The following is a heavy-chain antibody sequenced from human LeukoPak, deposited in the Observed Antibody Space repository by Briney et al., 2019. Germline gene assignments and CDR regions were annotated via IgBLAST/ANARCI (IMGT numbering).Heavy chain of an antibody. D-gene: IGHD5/OR15-5a*01. V-gene: IGHV4-59*08. CDR2: LYYTGST. Sequence: SETLSLTCTVSGGSISNYYWSWIRQPPGKGLEWIGYLYYTGSTNYNPSLKSRLTMSVDTSKNQFSLKLTSVTAADTAVYYCARVSLDNWFDPWGQGTLVTVSS. CDR1: GGSISNYY. J-gene: IGHJ5*02. CDR3: ARVSLDNWFDP.